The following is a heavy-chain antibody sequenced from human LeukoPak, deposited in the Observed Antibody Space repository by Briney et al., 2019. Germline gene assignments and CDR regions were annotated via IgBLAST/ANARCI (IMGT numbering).Heavy chain of an antibody. CDR2: INPSGGST. V-gene: IGHV1-46*01. Sequence: ASVKVSCKASGYTFTSYYMHWVRQAPGQGLEWMGIINPSGGSTSYAQKFQGRVTMTRDTSTSTVYMELSSLRSEDTAVYYCARDHYYYGSGSFPDYWGQGTLVTVSS. J-gene: IGHJ4*02. CDR3: ARDHYYYGSGSFPDY. CDR1: GYTFTSYY. D-gene: IGHD3-10*01.